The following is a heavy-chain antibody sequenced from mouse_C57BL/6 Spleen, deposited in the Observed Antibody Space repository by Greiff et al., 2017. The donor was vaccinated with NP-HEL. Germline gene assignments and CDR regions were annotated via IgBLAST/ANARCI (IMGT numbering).Heavy chain of an antibody. D-gene: IGHD2-5*01. Sequence: EVQLQQSGPELVKPGASVKIPCKASGYTFTDYNMDWVKQSHGKSLEWIGDINPNNGGTIYNQKFKGKATLTVDKSSSTAYMELRSLTSEDTAVYYCAAYYSNRAWLAYWGQGTLVTVSA. V-gene: IGHV1-18*01. CDR3: AAYYSNRAWLAY. CDR2: INPNNGGT. J-gene: IGHJ3*01. CDR1: GYTFTDYN.